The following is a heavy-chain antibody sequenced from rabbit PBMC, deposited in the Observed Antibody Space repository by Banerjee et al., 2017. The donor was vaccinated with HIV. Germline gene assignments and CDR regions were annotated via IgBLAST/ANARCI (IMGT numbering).Heavy chain of an antibody. V-gene: IGHV1S45*01. CDR3: ATYGSISGDFNL. J-gene: IGHJ4*01. D-gene: IGHD1-1*01. Sequence: QEQLEESGGGLVQPEGSLTLTCTASGFSFNNNYVMCWVRQAPGKGLEWIACINTISGNTVYASWAKGRFTISKTSSTTVTLQMTSLTAADTATYFCATYGSISGDFNLWGPGTLVTVS. CDR2: INTISGNT. CDR1: GFSFNNNYV.